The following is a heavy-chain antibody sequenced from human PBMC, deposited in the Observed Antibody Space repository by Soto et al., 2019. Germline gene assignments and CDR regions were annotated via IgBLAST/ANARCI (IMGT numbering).Heavy chain of an antibody. Sequence: QVQLVESGGGVVQPGRSLRLSCAASGFTFSSYAMHWVRQAPGKGLEWVAVISYDGSNKYYADSVKGRLTISRDNSKNTLYLQMNRLRAEDAAVYYSASGPYDFWRGYYSNYYYGMDVWGQGTTVTVSS. CDR3: ASGPYDFWRGYYSNYYYGMDV. V-gene: IGHV3-30-3*01. CDR2: ISYDGSNK. D-gene: IGHD3-3*01. J-gene: IGHJ6*02. CDR1: GFTFSSYA.